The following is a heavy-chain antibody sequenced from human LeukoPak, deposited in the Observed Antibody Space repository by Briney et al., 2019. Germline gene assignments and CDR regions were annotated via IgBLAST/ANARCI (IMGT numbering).Heavy chain of an antibody. CDR3: AHRQAAAGFGYYFDY. Sequence: RQSGPTLVNPTQTLTLTCTFSGFSLRTRGGGVGWIRQPPGKALEWLALIYWDDDKRYSPSLKSRLTITKDTSKNQVVLTMTNMDPVDTATYYCAHRQAAAGFGYYFDYWGQGTLVTVSS. CDR2: IYWDDDK. D-gene: IGHD6-13*01. V-gene: IGHV2-5*02. CDR1: GFSLRTRGGG. J-gene: IGHJ4*02.